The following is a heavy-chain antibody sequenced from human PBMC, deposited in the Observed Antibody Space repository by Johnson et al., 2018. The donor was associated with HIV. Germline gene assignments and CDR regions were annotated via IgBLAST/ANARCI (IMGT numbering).Heavy chain of an antibody. J-gene: IGHJ3*02. D-gene: IGHD1-26*01. CDR1: GFTLDDYD. CDR2: FYRNGGSA. Sequence: MQLVESGGGVVRHGGSLRLSCVASGFTLDDYDMSWVRQTPGKGLEWVSGFYRNGGSAGYAASVKGRFTISRDNAENSLYLQMNSLGVEDTALYYCAREGAPSARDFGAFDIWGQGTMVTVSS. CDR3: AREGAPSARDFGAFDI. V-gene: IGHV3-20*04.